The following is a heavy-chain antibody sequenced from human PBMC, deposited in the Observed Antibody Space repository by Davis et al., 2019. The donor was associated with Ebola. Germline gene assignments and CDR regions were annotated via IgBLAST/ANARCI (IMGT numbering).Heavy chain of an antibody. CDR2: INPNSGGT. J-gene: IGHJ4*02. Sequence: ASVKVSCKASGYTFTGHYMHWVRQAPRQGLEWMGWINPNSGGTNYAQKVQGWVTMTRDTSISTAYMELSRLRSDDTAVYYCARSDVVVVAATLSLDYLGQGTLVTVSS. D-gene: IGHD2-15*01. CDR3: ARSDVVVVAATLSLDY. CDR1: GYTFTGHY. V-gene: IGHV1-2*04.